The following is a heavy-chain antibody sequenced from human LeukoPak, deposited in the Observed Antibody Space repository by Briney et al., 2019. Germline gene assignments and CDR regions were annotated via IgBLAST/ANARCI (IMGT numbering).Heavy chain of an antibody. D-gene: IGHD3-16*01. CDR2: ISSSGSAI. CDR3: AREEGDSSFDY. Sequence: PGGSLRLSCAASGFTFNSFSMNWVRQAPGKGLEWVSYISSSGSAIYYADSVQGRFTISRDNSKNTLYLQMNSLRAEDTAVYYCAREEGDSSFDYWGQGTLVTVSS. J-gene: IGHJ4*02. CDR1: GFTFNSFS. V-gene: IGHV3-48*01.